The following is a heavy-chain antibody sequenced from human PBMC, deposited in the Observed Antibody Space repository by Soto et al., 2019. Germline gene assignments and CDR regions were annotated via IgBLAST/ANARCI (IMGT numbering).Heavy chain of an antibody. Sequence: PGGSLRLSCAASGFTFSSYSMNWVRQAPGKGLEWVSSISSSSSYIYYADSVKGRFTISRDNAKNSLYLQMNSLRAEDTAVYYCARGLYYYDSSGYYSPWGQGTLVTSPQ. D-gene: IGHD3-22*01. V-gene: IGHV3-21*01. J-gene: IGHJ5*02. CDR3: ARGLYYYDSSGYYSP. CDR2: ISSSSSYI. CDR1: GFTFSSYS.